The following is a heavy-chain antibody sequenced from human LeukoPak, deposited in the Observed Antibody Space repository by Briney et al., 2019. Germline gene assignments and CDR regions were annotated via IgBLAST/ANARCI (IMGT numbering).Heavy chain of an antibody. CDR1: GGSISSGGYY. V-gene: IGHV4-31*03. CDR2: IYYSGST. D-gene: IGHD3-22*01. CDR3: ARLVVIEAFDI. Sequence: PSETLSLTCTVSGGSISSGGYYWSWIRQHPAKGLEWIGYIYYSGSTYYNPSLKSRVTISVDTSKNQFSLKLSSVTAADTAVYYCARLVVIEAFDIWGQGTMVTVSS. J-gene: IGHJ3*02.